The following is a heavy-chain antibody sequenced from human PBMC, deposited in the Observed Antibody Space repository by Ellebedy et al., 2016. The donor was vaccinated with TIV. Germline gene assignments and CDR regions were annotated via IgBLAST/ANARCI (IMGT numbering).Heavy chain of an antibody. CDR1: GGTFSSYA. CDR2: IIPILGIA. D-gene: IGHD4-17*01. CDR3: ARGNLYYGDDPYYFDY. Sequence: AASVKVSCKASGGTFSSYAISWVRQAPGQGLEWMGRIIPILGIANYAQKFQGRVTITADKSTSTAYMELSSLRSDDTAVYYCARGNLYYGDDPYYFDYWGQGTLVTVSS. J-gene: IGHJ4*02. V-gene: IGHV1-69*04.